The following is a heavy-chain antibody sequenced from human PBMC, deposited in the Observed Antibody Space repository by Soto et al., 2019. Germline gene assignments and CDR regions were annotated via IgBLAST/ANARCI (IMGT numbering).Heavy chain of an antibody. CDR2: LYWDDDK. J-gene: IGHJ4*02. CDR1: GFSLTTSGVG. Sequence: QITLNESGPTQVKPRQTLTLTCTFSGFSLTTSGVGVGWIRQYPGKAPEWLALLYWDDDKRYSPSLKSSLTITKDTYKTQVVLTMADLDPADTATYYCAHRVLRTVFGLVTTTAIYFDFWGQGTPVSVSS. D-gene: IGHD3-3*01. CDR3: AHRVLRTVFGLVTTTAIYFDF. V-gene: IGHV2-5*02.